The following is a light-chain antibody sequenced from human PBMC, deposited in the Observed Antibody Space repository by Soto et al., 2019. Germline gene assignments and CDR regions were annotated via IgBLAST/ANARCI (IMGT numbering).Light chain of an antibody. V-gene: IGKV3-15*01. CDR3: QHYGTWPPNLLT. CDR1: QSISSS. J-gene: IGKJ4*01. Sequence: EIVMTQSPVTLSVSPGEGATLSCRASQSISSSLAWSQQKPGQPPKLLIFGASTRTTGIPTRFSGSGSGTEFTLTITRLQSEDSAIYYCQHYGTWPPNLLTFGGGTKVEI. CDR2: GAS.